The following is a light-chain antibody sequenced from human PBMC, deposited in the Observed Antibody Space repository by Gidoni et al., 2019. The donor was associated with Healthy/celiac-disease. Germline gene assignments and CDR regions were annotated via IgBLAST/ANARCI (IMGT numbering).Light chain of an antibody. J-gene: IGLJ1*01. CDR3: AAWDDSLSGRV. CDR1: SSNIGSNY. CDR2: RNN. Sequence: QSVLTQPPSASGTPGQRVTISCSGSSSNIGSNYVYWYQQLPGTAPKLLIYRNNQRPSGVPARFSGSKSGTSASLAISGLRSEDEADYYCAAWDDSLSGRVFGTGTKVTVL. V-gene: IGLV1-47*01.